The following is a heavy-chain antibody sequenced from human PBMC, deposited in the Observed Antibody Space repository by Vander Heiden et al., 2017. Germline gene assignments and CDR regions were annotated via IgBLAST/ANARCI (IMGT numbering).Heavy chain of an antibody. Sequence: VQLVESGGGLIQPGGSLRLSCAASGFTFSSYWMHWVRQAPGKGLGWVARINSDGSNTNYADSVKGRFTISRDNAKNTLYLQMNSLRAEDTAVFYCVREYSSTSGRAFDIWGQGTMVTVSS. J-gene: IGHJ3*02. D-gene: IGHD6-6*01. CDR3: VREYSSTSGRAFDI. V-gene: IGHV3-74*01. CDR2: INSDGSNT. CDR1: GFTFSSYW.